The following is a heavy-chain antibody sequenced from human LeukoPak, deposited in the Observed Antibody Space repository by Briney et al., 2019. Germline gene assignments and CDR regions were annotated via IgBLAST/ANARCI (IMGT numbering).Heavy chain of an antibody. D-gene: IGHD3-22*01. CDR1: GFTFSTYA. CDR2: INTNGDDT. J-gene: IGHJ4*02. CDR3: AKGVRRSSDYSSPVDY. V-gene: IGHV3-64*04. Sequence: GGSLRLSCSASGFTFSTYAMHWVRQAPGKGLEHVSTINTNGDDTYYADSVKGRFTISRDNSRNTLYLQMNSLRAEDTAVYYCAKGVRRSSDYSSPVDYWGQGTLVTVSS.